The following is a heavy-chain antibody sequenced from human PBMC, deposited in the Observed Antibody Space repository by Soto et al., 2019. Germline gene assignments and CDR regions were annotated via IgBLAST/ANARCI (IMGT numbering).Heavy chain of an antibody. CDR1: GGSFSGYY. CDR2: INHSGST. V-gene: IGHV4-34*01. D-gene: IGHD3-10*01. J-gene: IGHJ6*02. CDR3: ARAGSGSYSLYYGMDV. Sequence: PSETLSLTCAVYGGSFSGYYWSWIRQPPGKGLEWLGEINHSGSTNYNPSLKSRVTISVDTSKNQFSLKLSSVTASDTAVYYCARAGSGSYSLYYGMDVWRQGTTDTVSS.